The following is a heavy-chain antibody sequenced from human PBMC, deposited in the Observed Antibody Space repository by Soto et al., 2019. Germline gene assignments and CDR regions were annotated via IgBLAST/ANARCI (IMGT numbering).Heavy chain of an antibody. Sequence: QEQLVESGGGVVQPGTSLRLSCAASGFTFSSYGMHWVRQAPGKGLEWAAVTSHDGSNKFYADSVKGRFSISRDDSKNTLFLQMNSLRTEDTAVYYCAKDRRDYGDSLVNNYFDPWGQGTLVTVSS. V-gene: IGHV3-30*18. CDR1: GFTFSSYG. CDR2: TSHDGSNK. J-gene: IGHJ5*02. CDR3: AKDRRDYGDSLVNNYFDP. D-gene: IGHD4-17*01.